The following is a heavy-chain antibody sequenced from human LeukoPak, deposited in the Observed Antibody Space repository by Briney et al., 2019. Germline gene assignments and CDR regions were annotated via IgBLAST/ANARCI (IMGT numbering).Heavy chain of an antibody. CDR1: GGSISSYY. D-gene: IGHD6-13*01. V-gene: IGHV4-59*01. CDR2: IYYSGST. Sequence: SETLSLTCTVSGGSISSYYWSWLRQPPGKGLEWIGYIYYSGSTNYNPSLKSRVTISVDTSKNQFSLKLSSVTAADTAVYYCAREVSSSWYVYWFDPWGQGTLVTVSS. J-gene: IGHJ5*02. CDR3: AREVSSSWYVYWFDP.